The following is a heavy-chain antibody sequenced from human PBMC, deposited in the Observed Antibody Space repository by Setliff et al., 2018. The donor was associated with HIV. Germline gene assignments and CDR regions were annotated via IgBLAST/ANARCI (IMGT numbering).Heavy chain of an antibody. Sequence: PSETLSLTCTVSGGSVHSGSYYWSWVRQPPGKGLEWSGYIYYSGTTYYNPSLKRRVTMSIATSKNQFSLKVGSVTAADTGVYYCARDPPGYGDANDYWGQGTLVTVSS. CDR2: IYYSGTT. V-gene: IGHV4-61*01. CDR1: GGSVHSGSYY. J-gene: IGHJ4*02. CDR3: ARDPPGYGDANDY. D-gene: IGHD4-17*01.